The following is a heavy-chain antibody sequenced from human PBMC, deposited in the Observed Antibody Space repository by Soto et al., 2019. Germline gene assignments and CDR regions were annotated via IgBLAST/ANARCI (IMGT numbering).Heavy chain of an antibody. CDR1: EYRFASYW. CDR2: IDPSDSYS. Sequence: GESLKISCKAFEYRFASYWISWVRQMPGKGLEGMGRIDPSDSYSNYSPSFQGHVTISADNSISTAYLQWSSLKASDTAVYYCARTWAQDYVSWSSPDSYYYYGMDVWGQGTTVTVSS. D-gene: IGHD3-10*01. V-gene: IGHV5-10-1*01. J-gene: IGHJ6*02. CDR3: ARTWAQDYVSWSSPDSYYYYGMDV.